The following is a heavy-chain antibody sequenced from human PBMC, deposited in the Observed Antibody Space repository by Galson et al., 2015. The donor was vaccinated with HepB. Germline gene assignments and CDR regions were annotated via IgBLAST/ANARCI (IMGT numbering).Heavy chain of an antibody. Sequence: SLRLSCAASGFTFSSYGMHWVRQAPGKGLEWVAVISYDGSNKYYADSVKGRFTISRDNSKNTLYLQMNSLRAEDTAVYYCAKSGFKLPPHFDYWGQGTLVTVSP. CDR2: ISYDGSNK. CDR1: GFTFSSYG. J-gene: IGHJ4*02. CDR3: AKSGFKLPPHFDY. D-gene: IGHD2-15*01. V-gene: IGHV3-30*18.